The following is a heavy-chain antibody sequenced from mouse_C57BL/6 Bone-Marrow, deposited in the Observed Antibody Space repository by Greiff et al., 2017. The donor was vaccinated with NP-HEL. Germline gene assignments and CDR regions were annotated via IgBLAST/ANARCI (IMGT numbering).Heavy chain of an antibody. CDR2: IYPGSGST. D-gene: IGHD2-12*01. CDR3: ARGGYYSWNYFDY. CDR1: GYTFTSYW. V-gene: IGHV1-55*01. Sequence: VKLMESGAELVKPGASVKMSCKASGYTFTSYWITWVKQRPGQGLEWIGDIYPGSGSTNYNEKFKSKATLTVDTSSSTAYMQLSSLTSEDSAVYYCARGGYYSWNYFDYWGQGTTLTVSS. J-gene: IGHJ2*01.